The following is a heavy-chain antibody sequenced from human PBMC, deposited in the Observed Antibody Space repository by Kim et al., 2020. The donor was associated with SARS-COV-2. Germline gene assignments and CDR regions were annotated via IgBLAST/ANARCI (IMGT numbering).Heavy chain of an antibody. V-gene: IGHV1-46*01. Sequence: ASVKVSCKASGYTFTSYYMHWVRQAPGQGLEWMGIINPSGGSTSYAQKFQGRVTMTRDTSTSTVYMELSSLRSEDTAVYYCARGAYDILTGYPTSYYYYGMDVWGQGTTVTVSS. CDR1: GYTFTSYY. D-gene: IGHD3-9*01. J-gene: IGHJ6*02. CDR3: ARGAYDILTGYPTSYYYYGMDV. CDR2: INPSGGST.